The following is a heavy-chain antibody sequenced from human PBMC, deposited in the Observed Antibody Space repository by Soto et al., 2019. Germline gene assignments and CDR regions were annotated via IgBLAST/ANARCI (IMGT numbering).Heavy chain of an antibody. V-gene: IGHV1-8*01. J-gene: IGHJ6*03. CDR2: MNPNSGNT. CDR1: GYTFTSYD. Sequence: QVQLVQSGAEVKKPGASVKVSCKASGYTFTSYDINWVRQATGQGLAWMGWMNPNSGNTGYAQKYPGRVIMTRNTAISTAYMELSSLRSEDTAVYYCARGLFDYYYYYMDFWGKGTTVTVSS. CDR3: ARGLFDYYYYYMDF. D-gene: IGHD3-10*02.